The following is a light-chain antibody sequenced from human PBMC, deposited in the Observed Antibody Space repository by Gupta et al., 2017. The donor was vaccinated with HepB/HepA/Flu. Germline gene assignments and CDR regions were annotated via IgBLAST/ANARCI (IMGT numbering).Light chain of an antibody. V-gene: IGKV1-5*03. CDR1: QSISSW. Sequence: DIQMTQSPSTLSASVGDRVTITCRASQSISSWLARYQQKPGKAPKVLIYKASNLESGVPSRFSGSGSGTEFTLTISSLQPDDFATYYCQHYNTYSWTFGQGTKVEIK. CDR3: QHYNTYSWT. CDR2: KAS. J-gene: IGKJ1*01.